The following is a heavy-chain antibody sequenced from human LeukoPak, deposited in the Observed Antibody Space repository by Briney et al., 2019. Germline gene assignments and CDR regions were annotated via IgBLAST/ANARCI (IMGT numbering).Heavy chain of an antibody. CDR1: GGSISSYY. D-gene: IGHD3-10*01. CDR3: AKDLPHYYGSGSYYNVDPFDY. CDR2: IYTSGST. J-gene: IGHJ4*02. V-gene: IGHV4-4*07. Sequence: PSETLSLTCTVSGGSISSYYWSWIRQPAGKGLEWIGRIYTSGSTNYNPSLKSRVTMSVDTSKNQFSLKLSSVTAADTAVYYCAKDLPHYYGSGSYYNVDPFDYWGQGTLVTVSS.